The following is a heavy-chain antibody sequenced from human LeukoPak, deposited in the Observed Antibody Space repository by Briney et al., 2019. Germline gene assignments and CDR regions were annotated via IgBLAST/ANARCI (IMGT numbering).Heavy chain of an antibody. J-gene: IGHJ3*02. Sequence: ASVKVSCKASGYTFTSYDINWVRQATGQGLEWMGWMNPNSGNTGYAQKFQGRVTITRNPSISTAYMELSSLRSEDTAVYYCARGRELRYFDWFQGPDAFDIWGQGTMVTVSS. D-gene: IGHD3-9*01. CDR3: ARGRELRYFDWFQGPDAFDI. CDR1: GYTFTSYD. V-gene: IGHV1-8*03. CDR2: MNPNSGNT.